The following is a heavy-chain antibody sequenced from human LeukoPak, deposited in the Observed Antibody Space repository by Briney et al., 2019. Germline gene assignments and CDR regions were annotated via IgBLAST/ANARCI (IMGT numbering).Heavy chain of an antibody. CDR3: ARVGSRYCSGANCYDGF. D-gene: IGHD2-15*01. V-gene: IGHV3-30-3*01. Sequence: GTSLRLSCAVSGFAFSSLAMHWVRQAPGKGLEWVAFISYDGNNQYYADSVKGRFTISRDNSKNTLYLQMNNLRAEDAAIYYCARVGSRYCSGANCYDGFWGQGTLVSVSS. CDR2: ISYDGNNQ. CDR1: GFAFSSLA. J-gene: IGHJ4*02.